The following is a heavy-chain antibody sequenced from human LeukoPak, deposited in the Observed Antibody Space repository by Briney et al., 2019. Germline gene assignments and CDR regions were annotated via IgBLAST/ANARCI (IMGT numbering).Heavy chain of an antibody. D-gene: IGHD2-21*02. Sequence: GGSLRLSCAASGFTFSSYGMHWVRQAPGKGLEWVAVIWYDGSNKYYADSVKGRFTISRDNSKSTLYLKMNSLRPEDTAVYYCASFGGDNDAFDIWGQGTMVTVSS. V-gene: IGHV3-33*01. CDR3: ASFGGDNDAFDI. CDR2: IWYDGSNK. J-gene: IGHJ3*02. CDR1: GFTFSSYG.